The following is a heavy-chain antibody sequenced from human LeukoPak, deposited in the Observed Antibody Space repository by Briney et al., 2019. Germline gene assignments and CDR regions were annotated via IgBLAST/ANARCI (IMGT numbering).Heavy chain of an antibody. CDR2: TRDKAKSFTT. D-gene: IGHD6-19*01. CDR1: GFTFSDHY. Sequence: GGSLRLSCAASGFTFSDHYMDWVRQAPGKGLEWVARTRDKAKSFTTQYAASVKGRFTISRDDSKNSLYLQMNSLKTADTAVYFCARGGSGPLNYQYAMDVWGQGTTVTVSS. V-gene: IGHV3-72*01. CDR3: ARGGSGPLNYQYAMDV. J-gene: IGHJ6*02.